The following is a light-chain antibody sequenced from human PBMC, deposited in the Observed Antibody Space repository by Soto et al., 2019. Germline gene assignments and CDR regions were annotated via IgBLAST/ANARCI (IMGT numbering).Light chain of an antibody. CDR1: HDISTF. CDR2: EAS. Sequence: DIQMTQSPSTLSASVGDRVTITCRASHDISTFLAWYQQKPGKAPKLLIYEASTLQTGVPSRFGGGGSGTEFTLTISGLQPDDFATYYCQQYNSYSPWTFGPGTK. V-gene: IGKV1-5*01. CDR3: QQYNSYSPWT. J-gene: IGKJ1*01.